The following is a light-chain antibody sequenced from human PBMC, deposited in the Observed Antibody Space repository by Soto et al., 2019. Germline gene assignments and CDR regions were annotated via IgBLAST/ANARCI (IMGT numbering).Light chain of an antibody. Sequence: DIQMTQSPSSLSASVGDRVTITCRASKSIGRYLKWYQQKPGKAPKLLIYGVSSLQSGVPSRFSGSGSGTDFTLTITSLQPEDFATYYCQQSHNTPRTFGQGTKVEIK. J-gene: IGKJ2*01. CDR3: QQSHNTPRT. CDR2: GVS. V-gene: IGKV1-39*01. CDR1: KSIGRY.